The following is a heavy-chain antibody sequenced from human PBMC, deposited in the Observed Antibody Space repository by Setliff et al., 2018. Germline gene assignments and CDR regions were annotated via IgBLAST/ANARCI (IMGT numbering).Heavy chain of an antibody. V-gene: IGHV3-23*01. Sequence: GGSLRLSCAASGFTFSSSSMTWVRQAPGKGLEWVSAINSGGSSTYYADSVKGRFTISRDNSKNTRNLQMNSLRAEDTAIYSCAKFSSVPGSRFFDYWGQGALVTVSS. CDR3: AKFSSVPGSRFFDY. D-gene: IGHD2-2*01. CDR1: GFTFSSSS. J-gene: IGHJ4*02. CDR2: INSGGSST.